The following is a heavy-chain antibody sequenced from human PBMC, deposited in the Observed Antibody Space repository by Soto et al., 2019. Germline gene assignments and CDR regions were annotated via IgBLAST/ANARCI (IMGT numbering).Heavy chain of an antibody. CDR3: ARLGYYYDSSGYYYYYYGMDV. CDR1: GFTFSSYS. CDR2: ISSSSSYI. V-gene: IGHV3-21*01. J-gene: IGHJ6*02. D-gene: IGHD3-22*01. Sequence: EVQLVESGGGLVKPGGSLRLSCAASGFTFSSYSMNWVRQAPGKGLEWVSSISSSSSYIYYADSVKGRFTISRDNAKNSLYLQMNSLRAEDTAVYYCARLGYYYDSSGYYYYYYGMDVWGQGTTVTVSS.